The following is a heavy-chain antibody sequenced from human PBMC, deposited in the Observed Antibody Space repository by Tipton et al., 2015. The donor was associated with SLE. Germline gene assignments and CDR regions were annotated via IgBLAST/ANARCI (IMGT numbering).Heavy chain of an antibody. V-gene: IGHV4-59*06. Sequence: LRLSCAASGFTFSRYEMNWVRQAPGKGLEWIGYIYYSGSSYYSPSLESRITLSVDTSENQFSLNLRSVTVADTAVYYCAGGISQAAGDLWGQGALVTVSS. J-gene: IGHJ5*02. CDR3: AGGISQAAGDL. CDR1: GFTFSRYE. D-gene: IGHD2-15*01. CDR2: IYYSGSS.